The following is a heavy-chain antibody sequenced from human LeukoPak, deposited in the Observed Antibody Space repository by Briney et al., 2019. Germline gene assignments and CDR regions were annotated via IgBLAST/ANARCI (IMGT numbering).Heavy chain of an antibody. CDR3: ARDLATMTGPAVDI. Sequence: ASVKVSCKASGYTFTSYGISWVRQAPGQGLEWMGWISSYNGNTNYAKKLQGRVTMTTDTSTSTAYMELRSLRSDDTAVYYCARDLATMTGPAVDIWGQGTMVTVSS. J-gene: IGHJ3*02. CDR2: ISSYNGNT. V-gene: IGHV1-18*01. CDR1: GYTFTSYG. D-gene: IGHD3-22*01.